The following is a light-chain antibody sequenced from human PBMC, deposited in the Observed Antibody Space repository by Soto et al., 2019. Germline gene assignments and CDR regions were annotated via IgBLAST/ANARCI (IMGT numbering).Light chain of an antibody. CDR3: QQYGSSPRT. J-gene: IGKJ1*01. CDR2: DAS. Sequence: EIVLTQSPGTLPLSPGERATLSCRASQSVRSSYLAWYQQKPGQAPRLLIYDASSRATGIPDRFSGSGSGTDFTLTISRLEPEDFAVYYCQQYGSSPRTFGQGTKVDIK. V-gene: IGKV3-20*01. CDR1: QSVRSSY.